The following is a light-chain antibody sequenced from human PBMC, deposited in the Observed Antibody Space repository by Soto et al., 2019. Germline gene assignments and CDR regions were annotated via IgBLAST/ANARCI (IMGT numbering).Light chain of an antibody. CDR3: QRYGSSSYT. CDR2: GAS. V-gene: IGKV3-20*01. Sequence: EIVLTQSPGTLSLSPGERATLSCRASQSVSSYLAWYQQKPGQAPRLLIYGASSRATGIPDRFSGSGSGTDVTLTISRLEPEDFAVYYCQRYGSSSYTFGQGTRLEIK. CDR1: QSVSSY. J-gene: IGKJ2*01.